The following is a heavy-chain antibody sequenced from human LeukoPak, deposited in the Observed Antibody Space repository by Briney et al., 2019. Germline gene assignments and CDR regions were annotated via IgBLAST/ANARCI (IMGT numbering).Heavy chain of an antibody. Sequence: GSLRLSCAASGFTFTNAWMSWVRQAPGKGLEWIGYVDYSGSTNYNPSLSTRVSISIDTSKIQFSLKLSSATTADTAVYYCARARRYTNRPDTFDVWGRGTVVTVSS. CDR1: GFTFTNAW. CDR3: ARARRYTNRPDTFDV. J-gene: IGHJ3*01. V-gene: IGHV4-59*01. D-gene: IGHD2-2*02. CDR2: VDYSGST.